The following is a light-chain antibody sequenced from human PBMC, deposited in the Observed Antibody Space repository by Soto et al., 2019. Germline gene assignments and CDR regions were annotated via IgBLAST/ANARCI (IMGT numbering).Light chain of an antibody. V-gene: IGKV1-27*01. J-gene: IGKJ1*01. CDR1: LGISNY. Sequence: DTEMTPPLSTLSASVGDRVTITWRASLGISNYFAWYQQKPGKVPNLLFYAATTLRWGVSSRFSGGGSGTDFTLTISSLQPEDVATYYRHKYNSVWTFGQGTKVDIK. CDR2: AAT. CDR3: HKYNSVWT.